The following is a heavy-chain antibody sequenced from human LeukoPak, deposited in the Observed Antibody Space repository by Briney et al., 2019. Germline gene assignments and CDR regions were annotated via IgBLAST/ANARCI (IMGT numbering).Heavy chain of an antibody. CDR2: INHSGST. Sequence: SETLSLTCAVYGGSFSGYYWSWIRQPPGKGLEWIGEINHSGSTNYNPSLKSRVTISIDTSKNQFSLKLSSVTAADTAVYFCARVVVAVPNPIDCWGQGTLVTVSS. D-gene: IGHD6-19*01. J-gene: IGHJ4*02. CDR1: GGSFSGYY. V-gene: IGHV4-34*01. CDR3: ARVVVAVPNPIDC.